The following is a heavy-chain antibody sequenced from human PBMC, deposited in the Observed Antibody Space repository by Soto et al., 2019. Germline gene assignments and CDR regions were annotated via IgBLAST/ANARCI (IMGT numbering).Heavy chain of an antibody. CDR1: GFAFSSYA. J-gene: IGHJ3*02. V-gene: IGHV3-30-3*01. D-gene: IGHD4-17*01. Sequence: GGSLRLSCAASGFAFSSYAMHWVRQAPGKGLEWVAVISYDGSNKYYADSVKGRFTISRDNSKNTLYLQMNSLRAEDTAVYYCARDLTSTVTNGYTGPHAFDIWGQGTMVTVSS. CDR3: ARDLTSTVTNGYTGPHAFDI. CDR2: ISYDGSNK.